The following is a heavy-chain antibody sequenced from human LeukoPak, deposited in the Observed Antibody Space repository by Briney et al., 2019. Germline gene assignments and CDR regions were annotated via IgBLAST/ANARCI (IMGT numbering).Heavy chain of an antibody. CDR2: IYSSGST. Sequence: SETLSLTCTVSGGSISSYYWNWIRQPAGKGLEWIGRIYSSGSTNYYPSLRSRLTMSVDTSKNQFSLKLSSVTAADTAVYYCARDPSYSDGFFDSWGQGTLVTVSS. J-gene: IGHJ4*02. CDR1: GGSISSYY. D-gene: IGHD4-11*01. CDR3: ARDPSYSDGFFDS. V-gene: IGHV4-4*07.